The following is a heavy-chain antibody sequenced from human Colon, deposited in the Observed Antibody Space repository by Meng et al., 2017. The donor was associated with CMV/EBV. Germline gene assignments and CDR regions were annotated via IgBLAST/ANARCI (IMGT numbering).Heavy chain of an antibody. CDR1: GFSLTTTGAG. CDR3: ARHSLTILTD. V-gene: IGHV2-5*01. J-gene: IGHJ4*02. Sequence: TSKQPRPALVTPPHTITLTCNFSGFSLTTTGAGVAWVRQPPGKAPELLALIHWNDDKRYSPSLKNRLNITKDTSKNQVVLSMTDLDPADTGTFYCARHSLTILTDWGQGALVTVSS. CDR2: IHWNDDK. D-gene: IGHD2-8*02.